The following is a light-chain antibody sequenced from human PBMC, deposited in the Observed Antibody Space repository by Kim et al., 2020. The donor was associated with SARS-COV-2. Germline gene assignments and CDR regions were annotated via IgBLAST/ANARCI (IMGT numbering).Light chain of an antibody. CDR3: SSYTSSSTFAV. Sequence: QSITISCTGTSSDVGGYNYVSWYQQHPGKAPKLMIYDVSKRPSGVSNRFSGSKSGNTASLTISGLQAEDEADYYCSSYTSSSTFAVFGGGTQLTVL. J-gene: IGLJ3*02. CDR1: SSDVGGYNY. V-gene: IGLV2-14*04. CDR2: DVS.